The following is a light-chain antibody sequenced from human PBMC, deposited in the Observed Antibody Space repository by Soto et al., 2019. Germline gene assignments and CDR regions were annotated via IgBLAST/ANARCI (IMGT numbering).Light chain of an antibody. CDR3: QQYNNWPGVT. CDR2: GAS. V-gene: IGKV3-20*01. CDR1: QSVSSSY. J-gene: IGKJ3*01. Sequence: EVVLTQSPGTLSLSPGERATLSCRASQSVSSSYLAWYQQRPGQAPRLLIFGASRRATDIPDRFSGSGSGTEFTLTISSLQSEDFAVYYCQQYNNWPGVTFGPGTKVDIK.